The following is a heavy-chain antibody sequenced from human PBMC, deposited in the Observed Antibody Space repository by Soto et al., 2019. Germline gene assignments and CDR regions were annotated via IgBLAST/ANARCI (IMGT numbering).Heavy chain of an antibody. J-gene: IGHJ5*02. D-gene: IGHD5-12*01. Sequence: SETLSLTCAVSGYSITSGYYWVWIRQSPGKGLEWIGRISHTGSRTYYNPSLESRVTISVDTSRKTFSLKLTSVTAADTAAYSCAGAPISTRGAGWFGPRGQGTLVTVSS. CDR2: ISHTGSRT. CDR1: GYSITSGYY. CDR3: AGAPISTRGAGWFGP. V-gene: IGHV4-38-2*01.